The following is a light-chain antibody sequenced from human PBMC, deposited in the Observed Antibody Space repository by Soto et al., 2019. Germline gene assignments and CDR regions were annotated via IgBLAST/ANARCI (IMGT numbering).Light chain of an antibody. Sequence: QSVLTQPASVSGAPGQRVTISSTGSSSNIGAGYDVHWYQQLPGTAPKLLIYGNSNRPSGVPDRFSGSKSGTSASLAITGLQAEDEADDYCQSYDSSLFYVFGNGTKVTV. V-gene: IGLV1-40*01. J-gene: IGLJ1*01. CDR1: SSNIGAGYD. CDR2: GNS. CDR3: QSYDSSLFYV.